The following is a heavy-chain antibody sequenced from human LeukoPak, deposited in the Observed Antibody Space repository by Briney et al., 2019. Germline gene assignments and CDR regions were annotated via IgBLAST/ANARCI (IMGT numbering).Heavy chain of an antibody. J-gene: IGHJ3*02. CDR3: ARDPGQVLRFLEWPLGYAFDI. CDR1: GFTFSSYA. Sequence: PGGSLRLSCAASGFTFSSYAMHWVRQAPGKGLEWVAVISYDGSNKYYADSVKGRFTISRDNSKNTLYLQMNSLRAEDTAVYYCARDPGQVLRFLEWPLGYAFDIWGQGTMVTVSS. V-gene: IGHV3-30-3*01. CDR2: ISYDGSNK. D-gene: IGHD3-3*01.